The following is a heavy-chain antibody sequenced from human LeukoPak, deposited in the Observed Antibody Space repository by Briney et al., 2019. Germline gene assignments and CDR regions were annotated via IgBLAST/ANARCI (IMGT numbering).Heavy chain of an antibody. V-gene: IGHV3-23*01. CDR1: GFTLSSYA. CDR3: AKSPHVVGVPGY. D-gene: IGHD2-21*01. CDR2: ISGSGGST. Sequence: GGSLTLSCAASGFTLSSYAMSWIRQPPGKGLEWISDISGSGGSTYYADSVKGRFTISRDNSKNTLYLQMKRLRAEDTAVYYCAKSPHVVGVPGYWGQGTLVTASS. J-gene: IGHJ4*02.